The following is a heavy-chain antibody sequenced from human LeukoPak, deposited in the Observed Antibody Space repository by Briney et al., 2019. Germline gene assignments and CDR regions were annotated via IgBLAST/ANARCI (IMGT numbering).Heavy chain of an antibody. CDR1: GGSFSGYY. CDR2: INHSGST. J-gene: IGHJ4*02. Sequence: PSETLSLTCAVYGGSFSGYYWSWIRQPPGRGLEWIGEINHSGSTNYNPSLKSRVTISIDTSKSQFSLKLNSVTAADTAVYYCSRGLSDVYWGQGTLVTVSS. V-gene: IGHV4-34*01. CDR3: SRGLSDVY.